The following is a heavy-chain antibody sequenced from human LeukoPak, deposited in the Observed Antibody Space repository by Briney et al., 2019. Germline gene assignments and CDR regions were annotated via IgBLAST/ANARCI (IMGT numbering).Heavy chain of an antibody. Sequence: ASQTLSLTCTVSGGSISSGSYYWSWIRQPAGKGLEWIGRIYTSGSTNYNPSLKSRVTISVDTSKNQFSLKLSSVTAADTAVYYCARVPRGNCSSTSCYGGPYYYYCMDVWGKGTTVTVSS. D-gene: IGHD2-2*01. CDR3: ARVPRGNCSSTSCYGGPYYYYCMDV. CDR1: GGSISSGSYY. V-gene: IGHV4-61*02. CDR2: IYTSGST. J-gene: IGHJ6*03.